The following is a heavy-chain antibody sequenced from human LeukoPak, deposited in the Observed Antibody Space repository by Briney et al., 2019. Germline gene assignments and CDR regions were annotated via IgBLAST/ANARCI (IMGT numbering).Heavy chain of an antibody. CDR3: ATYYYDSSGYYPDAFDI. CDR1: GYTFTSFD. D-gene: IGHD3-22*01. Sequence: ASVKVSCKASGYTFTSFDINWVRQATGQGLEWMGWISAYNGNTNYAQKLQGRVTMTTDTSTSTAYMELRSLRSDDTAVYYCATYYYDSSGYYPDAFDIWGQGTMVTVSS. V-gene: IGHV1-18*01. J-gene: IGHJ3*02. CDR2: ISAYNGNT.